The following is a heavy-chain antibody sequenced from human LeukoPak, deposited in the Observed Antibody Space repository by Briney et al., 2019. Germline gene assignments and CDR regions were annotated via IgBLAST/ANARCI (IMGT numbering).Heavy chain of an antibody. CDR1: GITFSSDS. CDR3: ARDTSGSYTVPYFDS. D-gene: IGHD3-10*01. J-gene: IGHJ4*02. CDR2: IDSTSGYI. Sequence: GGSLRPSCVASGITFSSDSMNWVRQSPGKGLEWVSYIDSTSGYIYYADSVQGRFTISRDNAKNSLYLQMDSLRAEDTAMYYCARDTSGSYTVPYFDSWGQGALVNVSS. V-gene: IGHV3-21*01.